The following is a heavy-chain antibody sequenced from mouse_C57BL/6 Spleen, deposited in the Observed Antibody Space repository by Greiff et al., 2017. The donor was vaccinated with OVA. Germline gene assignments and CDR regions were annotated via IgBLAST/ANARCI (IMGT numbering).Heavy chain of an antibody. J-gene: IGHJ1*03. CDR3: ARDSNGWYFDV. CDR1: GFTFSDYG. D-gene: IGHD2-5*01. V-gene: IGHV5-17*01. CDR2: ISSGSSTI. Sequence: EVNVVESGGGLVKPGGSLKLSCAASGFTFSDYGMHWVRQAPEKGLEWVAYISSGSSTIYYADTVKGRFTISRDNAKNTLFLQMTSLRSEDTAMYYCARDSNGWYFDVWGTGTTVTVSS.